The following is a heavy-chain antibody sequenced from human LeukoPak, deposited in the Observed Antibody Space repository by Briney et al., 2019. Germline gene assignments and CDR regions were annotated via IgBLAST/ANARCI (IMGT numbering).Heavy chain of an antibody. CDR2: IYYSGST. CDR1: GGSLSSSSYY. CDR3: ARRIWVGATQN. J-gene: IGHJ4*02. Sequence: SETLSLTCTVSGGSLSSSSYYWGWIRQPPGKGLEWIGSIYYSGSTYYNPSLKSRVTISVDTSKNQFSLKLSSVTAADTAVYYCARRIWVGATQNWGQGTLVTVSS. V-gene: IGHV4-39*07. D-gene: IGHD1-26*01.